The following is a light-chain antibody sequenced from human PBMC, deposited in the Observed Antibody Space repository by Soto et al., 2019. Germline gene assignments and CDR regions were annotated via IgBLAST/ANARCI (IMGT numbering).Light chain of an antibody. CDR3: LQYNNWWT. Sequence: DMVMTQSPATLSVSPGERATLSCRASQRVSSSLAWYQQKPGRSPRLLIYGASTRAIGIPARFSGSGSGTEFTLTISSLQSEEFAVYYCLQYNNWWTFGQGTKVEIK. V-gene: IGKV3-15*01. CDR2: GAS. CDR1: QRVSSS. J-gene: IGKJ1*01.